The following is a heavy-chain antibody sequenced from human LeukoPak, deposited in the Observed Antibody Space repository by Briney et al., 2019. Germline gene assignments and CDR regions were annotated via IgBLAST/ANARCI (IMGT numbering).Heavy chain of an antibody. CDR1: GFTFSSYA. J-gene: IGHJ5*02. D-gene: IGHD6-13*01. V-gene: IGHV3-30-3*01. CDR2: ISYDGSNK. CDR3: ARTIAAASGWFDP. Sequence: GGSLRLSCAASGFTFSSYAMHWVRQAPGKGLEWVAVISYDGSNKYYADSVKGRFTISRDNSKNTLYLQMNSLRSEDTAVYYCARTIAAASGWFDPWGQGTLVTVSS.